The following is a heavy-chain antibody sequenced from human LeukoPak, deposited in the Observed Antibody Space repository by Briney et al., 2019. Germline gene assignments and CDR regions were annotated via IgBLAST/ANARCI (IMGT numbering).Heavy chain of an antibody. V-gene: IGHV4-31*03. CDR2: IYYSGST. Sequence: SQTLSLTCTVSGGSISSGGYYWSWIRQHPGKGLEWIGYIYYSGSTYYNPSLKSRVTISVDASKNQFSLKLSSVTAADTAVYYCARGIAASEYFDYWGQGTLVTVSS. CDR3: ARGIAASEYFDY. CDR1: GGSISSGGYY. D-gene: IGHD2-15*01. J-gene: IGHJ4*02.